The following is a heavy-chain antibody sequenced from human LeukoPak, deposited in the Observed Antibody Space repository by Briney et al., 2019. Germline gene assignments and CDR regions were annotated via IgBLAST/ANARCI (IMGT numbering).Heavy chain of an antibody. CDR1: GFTFSRHG. V-gene: IGHV3-48*02. CDR3: AREIYYYDSSGYTYYFDY. CDR2: ISSSSSTI. Sequence: GGSLRLSCAPSGFTFSRHGMHWVRQAPGKGLEWVSYISSSSSTIYYADSVKGRFTISRDNAKNSLYLQMNSLRDEDTAVYYCAREIYYYDSSGYTYYFDYWGQGTLVTVSS. D-gene: IGHD3-22*01. J-gene: IGHJ4*02.